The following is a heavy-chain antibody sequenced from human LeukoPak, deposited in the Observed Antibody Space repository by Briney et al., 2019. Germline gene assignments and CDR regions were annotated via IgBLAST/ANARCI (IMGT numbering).Heavy chain of an antibody. Sequence: PSETLSLTCAVYGGSFSGYYWSWIRQPPGKGLEWIGEINHSGSTNYNPSLKSRVTISVDTSKNQFSLKLSSVTAADTAVYYCARAPHDDAFDIWGQGTMVTVS. V-gene: IGHV4-34*01. J-gene: IGHJ3*02. CDR2: INHSGST. CDR3: ARAPHDDAFDI. CDR1: GGSFSGYY.